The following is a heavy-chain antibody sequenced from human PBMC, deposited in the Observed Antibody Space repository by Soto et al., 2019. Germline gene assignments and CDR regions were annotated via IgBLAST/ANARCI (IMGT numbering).Heavy chain of an antibody. Sequence: QVQLEQSGAVVKKPGASVKVSCKASGYTFSSYGISWVRQAPGQGLEWMGWISGYNGNTNYELKFQDRVTMTTDTSTNTAYMELRSLRSDDTAVYYCAREGIGVYYYEGMDVWGQGTTVTVSS. CDR3: AREGIGVYYYEGMDV. J-gene: IGHJ6*02. D-gene: IGHD6-19*01. CDR2: ISGYNGNT. CDR1: GYTFSSYG. V-gene: IGHV1-18*01.